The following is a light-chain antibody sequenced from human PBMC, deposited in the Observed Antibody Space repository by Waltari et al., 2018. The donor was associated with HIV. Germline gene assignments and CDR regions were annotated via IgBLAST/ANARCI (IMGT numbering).Light chain of an antibody. V-gene: IGLV1-40*01. Sequence: QSVLTQPPSVSGALGQRVTSSCTGSSSNIVPGYDVHWYQQSPGTAPKLLMPGNNNRPSGATDRFSGSTSGTAASLASTGVQAEDEGEYHCQSYDDSLSGSVFGGGTKPTVL. CDR3: QSYDDSLSGSV. CDR2: GNN. CDR1: SSNIVPGYD. J-gene: IGLJ3*02.